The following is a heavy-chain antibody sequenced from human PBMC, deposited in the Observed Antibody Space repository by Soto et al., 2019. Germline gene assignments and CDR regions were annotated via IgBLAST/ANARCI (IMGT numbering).Heavy chain of an antibody. V-gene: IGHV3-72*01. D-gene: IGHD1-26*01. CDR2: SRSRANSYTT. Sequence: EVQLVESGGGLVQPGGSLRLSCAVSGFSFSDHCFDWVRQAPGKGLEGVSRSRSRANSYTTEYAASVKGRFTISRDDSKNSLYLQMNSLKTEDTAVYYCTRREVGKGSWDDWGQGTLVTVSS. J-gene: IGHJ4*02. CDR1: GFSFSDHC. CDR3: TRREVGKGSWDD.